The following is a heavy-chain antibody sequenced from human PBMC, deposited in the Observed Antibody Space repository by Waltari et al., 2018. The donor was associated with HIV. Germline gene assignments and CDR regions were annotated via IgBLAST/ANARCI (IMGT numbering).Heavy chain of an antibody. CDR3: ARHALRVGAAYWNFDL. V-gene: IGHV4-39*01. CDR2: IYYTGRA. J-gene: IGHJ2*01. CDR1: GGSVSSSSYF. Sequence: QLQLQESGPGLVKPSETLSLTCAVSGGSVSSSSYFWGWIRQPPGRGLGWVGRIYYTGRAYDNPSLKSRVTVSVDTSRNQFSRKGTSVTAADTAVYYCARHALRVGAAYWNFDLWGRGTLVTVSS. D-gene: IGHD1-26*01.